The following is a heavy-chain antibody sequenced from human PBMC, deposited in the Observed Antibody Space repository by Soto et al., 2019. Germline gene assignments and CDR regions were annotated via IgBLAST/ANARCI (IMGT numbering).Heavy chain of an antibody. J-gene: IGHJ4*02. CDR3: AREKNSGYYRTVDY. CDR2: VTHDGTER. CDR1: GFTLSGHG. D-gene: IGHD3-10*01. V-gene: IGHV3-30*03. Sequence: QVQLVASGGGVVQPGRSLSLSCAASGFTLSGHGLHWVRQAPGKGLEWVAVVTHDGTERHYPDSVKGRFTITRDICKNTFYLQMNSLRVEDTAMYYCAREKNSGYYRTVDYWGQGTLVTVSS.